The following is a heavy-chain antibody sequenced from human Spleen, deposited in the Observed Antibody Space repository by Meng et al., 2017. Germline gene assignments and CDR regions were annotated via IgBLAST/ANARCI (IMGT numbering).Heavy chain of an antibody. Sequence: QVQLQQWGAGLLKPSETLSLTCAVYGGSFSGYYWSWIRQPPGKGLEWIGEINHSGSTNYKPSLKSRVTISVDTSKNQFSLKLTSVTAADTAVYYCARPSRYNWFDPWGQGTLVTVSS. CDR1: GGSFSGYY. CDR2: INHSGST. V-gene: IGHV4-34*01. CDR3: ARPSRYNWFDP. J-gene: IGHJ5*02. D-gene: IGHD6-6*01.